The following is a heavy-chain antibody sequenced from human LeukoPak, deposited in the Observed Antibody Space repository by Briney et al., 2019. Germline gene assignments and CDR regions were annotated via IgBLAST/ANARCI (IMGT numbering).Heavy chain of an antibody. CDR1: GGSFSGYY. CDR2: INHSGST. J-gene: IGHJ6*03. V-gene: IGHV4-34*01. D-gene: IGHD2-2*01. CDR3: ARTQVPDATYYYYYYMDV. Sequence: SETLSLTCAVYGGSFSGYYWSWIRQPPGKGLEWIGEINHSGSTNYHPSLKSRVTISVDTSKNHFSLKVSSVTAADTAVYYCARTQVPDATYYYYYYMDVWGKGTTVTVSS.